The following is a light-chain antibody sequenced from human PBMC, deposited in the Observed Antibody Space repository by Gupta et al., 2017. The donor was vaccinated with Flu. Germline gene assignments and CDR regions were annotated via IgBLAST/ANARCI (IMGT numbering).Light chain of an antibody. CDR1: SSNLGVGDD. J-gene: IGLJ3*02. Sequence: TISCTGSSSNLGVGDDVDWYQQLPGAAPKLLLYGKTRRPSGVPARFSGSKYGTSASVSTTGLQADDEADYYCQSYDIIRSGSVFGGGTKLTVL. CDR3: QSYDIIRSGSV. V-gene: IGLV1-40*01. CDR2: GKT.